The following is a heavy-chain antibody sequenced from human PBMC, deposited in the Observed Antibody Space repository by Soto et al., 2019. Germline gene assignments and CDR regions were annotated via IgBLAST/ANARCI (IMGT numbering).Heavy chain of an antibody. D-gene: IGHD1-26*01. CDR2: IYFDGITT. CDR1: GFTFNTHW. J-gene: IGHJ4*02. V-gene: IGHV3-74*01. CDR3: ARGGAMGVDY. Sequence: LSCTASGFTFNTHWMHWVRQAPGKGLVWVSRIYFDGITTNYADSVKGRLTVSRDNAKNTVYLHVNTLRDEDTAVYYCARGGAMGVDYWGQGTLVTVSS.